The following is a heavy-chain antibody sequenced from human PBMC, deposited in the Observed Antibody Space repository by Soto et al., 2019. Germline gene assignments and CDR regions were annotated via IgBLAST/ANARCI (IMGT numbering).Heavy chain of an antibody. CDR3: ARKVLGSTSRPDWWYFDL. Sequence: EVQLLESGGGLVQPGGSLRLSCVGSGFTFINYAMNWVRQTPGKGLGWVSTISGGGDRKFDAATVKGRFTISRDNSKNTVNLQMNSLRADDTAVYYCARKVLGSTSRPDWWYFDLWGRGTLVTVSS. V-gene: IGHV3-23*01. J-gene: IGHJ2*01. D-gene: IGHD2-2*01. CDR2: ISGGGDRK. CDR1: GFTFINYA.